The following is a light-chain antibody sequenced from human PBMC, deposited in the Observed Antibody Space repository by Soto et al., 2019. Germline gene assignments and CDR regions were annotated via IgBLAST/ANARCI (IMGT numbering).Light chain of an antibody. Sequence: DIVMTQSADSLAVSLGERATINCKSSQSVFSNSNNKKYLAWYQQKPAQPPKLLIHWASIRESGVPDRFSGSGSGTDFTLTINSLQAEDVAVYYCQQYYSTPWTFGQGTKVEIK. CDR3: QQYYSTPWT. V-gene: IGKV4-1*01. CDR2: WAS. CDR1: QSVFSNSNNKKY. J-gene: IGKJ1*01.